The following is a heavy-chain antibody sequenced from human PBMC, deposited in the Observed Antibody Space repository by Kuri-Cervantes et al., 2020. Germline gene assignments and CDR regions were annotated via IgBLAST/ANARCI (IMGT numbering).Heavy chain of an antibody. Sequence: GESLKISCAASGFTFSSYGMSWVRQAPGKGLEWVAFIQSDGSEIYYGDSVKGRFTTSRDNSEKTVYLQMNSLRAEDTAVYYCARELSSSAIHGFDPRGQGTLVTVSS. D-gene: IGHD2-2*01. J-gene: IGHJ5*02. V-gene: IGHV3-30*02. CDR3: ARELSSSAIHGFDP. CDR2: IQSDGSEI. CDR1: GFTFSSYG.